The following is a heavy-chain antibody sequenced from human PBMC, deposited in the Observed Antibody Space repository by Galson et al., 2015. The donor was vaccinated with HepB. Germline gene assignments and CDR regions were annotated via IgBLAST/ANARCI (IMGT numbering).Heavy chain of an antibody. CDR3: ARRGIASEYFDY. V-gene: IGHV5-51*01. Sequence: QSGAEVKKPGDSLKISCKGFGYSSIDYWVGWVRQMPGKGLEWMGIIYPGDSDTRYSPSFQGQVTISADKSINTAYLQWSSLKASDTAMYYCARRGIASEYFDYWGQGTLVTVSS. CDR1: GYSSIDYW. CDR2: IYPGDSDT. J-gene: IGHJ4*02. D-gene: IGHD1-14*01.